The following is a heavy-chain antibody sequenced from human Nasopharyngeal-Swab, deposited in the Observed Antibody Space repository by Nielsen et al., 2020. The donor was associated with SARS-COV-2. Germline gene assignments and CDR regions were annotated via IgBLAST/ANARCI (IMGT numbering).Heavy chain of an antibody. Sequence: GSLKISCAASGFTFSSYAMHWVRQAPGKGLEWVAVISYDGSNKYYADSVKGRFTISRDNSKNTLSLQMNSLRAEDTAVYYCAKVLTGANVYYSLDVWGQGTTVTVSS. CDR1: GFTFSSYA. V-gene: IGHV3-30-3*01. D-gene: IGHD3-9*01. CDR2: ISYDGSNK. J-gene: IGHJ6*02. CDR3: AKVLTGANVYYSLDV.